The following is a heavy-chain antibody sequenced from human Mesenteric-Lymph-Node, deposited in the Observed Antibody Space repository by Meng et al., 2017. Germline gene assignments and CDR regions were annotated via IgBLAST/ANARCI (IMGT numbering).Heavy chain of an antibody. Sequence: GGSLRLSCAASGFTFSSYSMNWVRQAPGKGLEWVSSISSSSSNIYYADSVKGRFTISRDNAKNALYLQMNSLRAEDTAVYYCARDSKSPMIQPHYYFDYWGQGTLVTVSS. J-gene: IGHJ4*02. V-gene: IGHV3-21*01. CDR2: ISSSSSNI. D-gene: IGHD3-22*01. CDR3: ARDSKSPMIQPHYYFDY. CDR1: GFTFSSYS.